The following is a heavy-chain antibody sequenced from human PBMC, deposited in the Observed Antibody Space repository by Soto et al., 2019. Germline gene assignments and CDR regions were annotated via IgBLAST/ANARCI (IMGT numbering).Heavy chain of an antibody. D-gene: IGHD6-13*01. CDR1: GGSFSGYY. Sequence: QVQLQQWGAGLLKPSETLSLTCAVYGGSFSGYYWSWIRQPPGKGLEWIGEINHSGSTNYNPSLKXRXTXXVDTSKNQFSLKLSSVTAADTAVYYCARGRIASDYWGQGTLVTVSS. J-gene: IGHJ4*02. CDR2: INHSGST. CDR3: ARGRIASDY. V-gene: IGHV4-34*01.